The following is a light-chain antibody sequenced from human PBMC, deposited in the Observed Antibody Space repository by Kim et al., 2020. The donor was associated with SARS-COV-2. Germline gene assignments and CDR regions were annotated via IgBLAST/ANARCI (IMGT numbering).Light chain of an antibody. CDR3: QVWDGPSDHAV. J-gene: IGLJ2*01. Sequence: PGETARISWEGDDIGTKLVHWYRQRPGQAPLLVTYYDTHRPAGIPARFSGSNSRNTATLTIREVEAGDEGDYFCQVWDGPSDHAVFGGGTQLTVL. CDR1: DIGTKL. CDR2: YDT. V-gene: IGLV3-21*04.